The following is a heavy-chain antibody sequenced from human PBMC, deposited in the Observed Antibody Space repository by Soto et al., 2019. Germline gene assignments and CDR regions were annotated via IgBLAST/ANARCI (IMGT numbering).Heavy chain of an antibody. CDR3: ARGPVTNSYYYYYMDV. V-gene: IGHV5-51*01. CDR2: IYPGDSDT. Sequence: GEALKISCKGSGYSFTSYWIGWVRQMPGKGLEWMGIIYPGDSDTRYSPSFQGQVTISADKSISTAYLQWSSLKASDTAMYYCARGPVTNSYYYYYMDVWGKGTTVTVSS. D-gene: IGHD4-4*01. CDR1: GYSFTSYW. J-gene: IGHJ6*03.